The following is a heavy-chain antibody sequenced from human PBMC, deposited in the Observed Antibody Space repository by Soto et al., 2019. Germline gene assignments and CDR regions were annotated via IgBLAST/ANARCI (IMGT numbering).Heavy chain of an antibody. Sequence: SVKVSCKASGGTFSSYAISWVRQAPGQGLEWMGGIIPIFGTANYAQKFQGRVTITADKSTSTAYMELSSLRSEDTAVYYCAKVRYSSPMGYYYGMDVWGQGTTVTVSS. CDR2: IIPIFGTA. D-gene: IGHD6-19*01. J-gene: IGHJ6*02. V-gene: IGHV1-69*06. CDR3: AKVRYSSPMGYYYGMDV. CDR1: GGTFSSYA.